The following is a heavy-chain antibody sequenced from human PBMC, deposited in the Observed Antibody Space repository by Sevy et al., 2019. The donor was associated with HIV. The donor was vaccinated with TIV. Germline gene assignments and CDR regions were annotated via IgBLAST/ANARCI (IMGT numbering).Heavy chain of an antibody. CDR2: IKEDGSEE. CDR1: GFTFSAYW. D-gene: IGHD3-3*02. J-gene: IGHJ6*02. V-gene: IGHV3-7*01. CDR3: AREHITIRANYDDYGMDV. Sequence: GGSLRLSCAASGFTFSAYWMSWVRQVPGKGLEWVANIKEDGSEEHYVASVKGRFSISRDNAKNSLFLQMNSLRAEDTAVYFCAREHITIRANYDDYGMDVWGQGTTVTVSS.